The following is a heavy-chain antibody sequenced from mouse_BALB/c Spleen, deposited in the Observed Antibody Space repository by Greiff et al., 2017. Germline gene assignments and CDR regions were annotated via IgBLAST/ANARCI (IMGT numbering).Heavy chain of an antibody. CDR1: GFAFSSYD. Sequence: EVKLMESGGGLVKPGGSLKLSCAASGFAFSSYDMSWVRQTPEKRLEWVAYISSGGGSTYYPDTVKGRFTISRDNAKNTLYLQMSSLKSEDTAMYYCARKGVYDYGDYWGQGTTLTVSS. CDR3: ARKGVYDYGDY. J-gene: IGHJ2*01. CDR2: ISSGGGST. V-gene: IGHV5-12-1*01. D-gene: IGHD2-4*01.